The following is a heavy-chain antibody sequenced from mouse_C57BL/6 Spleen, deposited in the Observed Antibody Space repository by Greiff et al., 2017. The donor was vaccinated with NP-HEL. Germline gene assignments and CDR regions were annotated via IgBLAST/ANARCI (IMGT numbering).Heavy chain of an antibody. V-gene: IGHV8-8*01. J-gene: IGHJ1*03. CDR3: ARIIYYYGRNWYFDV. Sequence: QVTLKVSGPGILQPSQTLSLTCSFSGFSLSTFGMGVGWIRQPSGKGLEWLARIWWDDDKYYNPALKRRLTISTDTSKNQVFLKIANVDTADTATYYCARIIYYYGRNWYFDVWGTGTTVTVSS. CDR2: IWWDDDK. D-gene: IGHD1-1*01. CDR1: GFSLSTFGMG.